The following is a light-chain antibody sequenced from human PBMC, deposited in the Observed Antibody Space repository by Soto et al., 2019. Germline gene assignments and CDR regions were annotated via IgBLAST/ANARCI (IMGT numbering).Light chain of an antibody. CDR1: SSDVGPYKL. Sequence: QSALTQPASVSGSPGQSITISCSGASSDVGPYKLVAWYQQHPDKAPKLIIHEGTKRPSGVSSRFSGSQSGTTASLTISGLQAEDEADYYCCSYAASHLIFGGGTQLTVL. CDR2: EGT. V-gene: IGLV2-23*01. CDR3: CSYAASHLI. J-gene: IGLJ2*01.